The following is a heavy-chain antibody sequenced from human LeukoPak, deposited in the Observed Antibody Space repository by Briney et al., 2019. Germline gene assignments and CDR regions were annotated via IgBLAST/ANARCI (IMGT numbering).Heavy chain of an antibody. V-gene: IGHV1-69*04. CDR3: ARVRVDYGSGSYYRRDYYYGMDV. J-gene: IGHJ6*02. Sequence: GSSVKVSCKASGGTFSSYAISWVRQAPGQGLEWMGRIIPILGIANYAQKFQGRVTITADKSTSTAYMELSSLRSEDTAVYYCARVRVDYGSGSYYRRDYYYGMDVWGQGTTVTVSS. D-gene: IGHD3-10*01. CDR2: IIPILGIA. CDR1: GGTFSSYA.